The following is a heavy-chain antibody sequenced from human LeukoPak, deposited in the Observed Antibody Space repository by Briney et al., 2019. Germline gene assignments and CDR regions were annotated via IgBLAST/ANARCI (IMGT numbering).Heavy chain of an antibody. D-gene: IGHD3-10*01. Sequence: GASVKVSCKASGGTFSSYAISWVRQAPGQGLEWMGGIIPIFGTANYAQKFQGRVTMTRDMSTSTVYMELSSLRSEDTAVYYCAREDTVRGGLDYWGQGTLVTVSS. CDR2: IIPIFGTA. CDR1: GGTFSSYA. J-gene: IGHJ4*02. V-gene: IGHV1-69*05. CDR3: AREDTVRGGLDY.